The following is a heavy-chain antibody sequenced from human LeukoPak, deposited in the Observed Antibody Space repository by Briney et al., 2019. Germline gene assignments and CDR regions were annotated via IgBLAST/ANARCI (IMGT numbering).Heavy chain of an antibody. V-gene: IGHV4-59*01. J-gene: IGHJ4*02. Sequence: SETLSLTCTVSGGSISSYYWSWIRQPPGKGLQYIGYIQYSGSTNYNPSLKSRVTISVDTSKNQFSLKLSSVTAADTAVYYCARYYDSSGYWSTPHFDYWGQGTLVTVSS. D-gene: IGHD3-22*01. CDR3: ARYYDSSGYWSTPHFDY. CDR2: IQYSGST. CDR1: GGSISSYY.